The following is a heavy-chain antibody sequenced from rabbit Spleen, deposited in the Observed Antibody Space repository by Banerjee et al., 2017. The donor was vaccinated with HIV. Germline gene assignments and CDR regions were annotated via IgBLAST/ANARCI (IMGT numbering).Heavy chain of an antibody. J-gene: IGHJ4*01. V-gene: IGHV1S45*01. CDR1: GFSFSSGYD. CDR3: ARYISGNYGNL. Sequence: QEQLVESGGGLVQPEGSLTLTCTVSGFSFSSGYDMCWVRQAPGKGLEWIGCIYAGSSGSTYYASWAKGRFTVSKTSSTTVDLKMTRLTAADTATYFCARYISGNYGNLWGQGTLVTVS. D-gene: IGHD1-1*01. CDR2: IYAGSSGST.